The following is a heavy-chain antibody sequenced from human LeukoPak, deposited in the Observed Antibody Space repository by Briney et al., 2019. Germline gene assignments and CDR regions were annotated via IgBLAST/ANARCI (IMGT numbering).Heavy chain of an antibody. D-gene: IGHD3-22*01. CDR1: GGSISSSSYY. CDR2: IYYGGNA. J-gene: IGHJ2*01. V-gene: IGHV4-39*02. CDR3: ARSYYDSSGYLYWYFDL. Sequence: SETLSLTCTVSGGSISSSSYYWGWIRQPPGKGLDWMGAIYYGGNAYYNPSLKSRVTISVDTSKNHFSLKLTSVTAADTAVYYCARSYYDSSGYLYWYFDLWGRGTLVTVSS.